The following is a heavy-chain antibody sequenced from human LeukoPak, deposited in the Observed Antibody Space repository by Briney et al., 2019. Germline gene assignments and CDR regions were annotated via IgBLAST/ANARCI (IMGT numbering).Heavy chain of an antibody. J-gene: IGHJ4*02. CDR1: GGTFSSYA. Sequence: ASVKVSCKASGGTFSSYAISWVRQAPGQGLEWMGWINTNTGNPTYAQGFTGRFVFSLDTSVSTAYLRISSLKAEDTAVYYCARSRADGDIVFTRPLFDYWGQGTLVTVSS. D-gene: IGHD2-15*01. V-gene: IGHV7-4-1*02. CDR3: ARSRADGDIVFTRPLFDY. CDR2: INTNTGNP.